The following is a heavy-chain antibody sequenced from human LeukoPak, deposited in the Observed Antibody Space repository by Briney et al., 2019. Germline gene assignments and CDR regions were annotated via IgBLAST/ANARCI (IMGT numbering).Heavy chain of an antibody. J-gene: IGHJ6*04. CDR2: ISYDGSNK. CDR3: ARVQLEQYYYYGMDV. Sequence: PGRSLRLSCAASGFTFSSYAMHWVRQAPGKGLEWVAVISYDGSNKYYADSVKGRFTISRDNSKNTLYLQMDSLRAEDTAVYYCARVQLEQYYYYGMDVWGKGTTVTVSS. V-gene: IGHV3-30*04. CDR1: GFTFSSYA. D-gene: IGHD1/OR15-1a*01.